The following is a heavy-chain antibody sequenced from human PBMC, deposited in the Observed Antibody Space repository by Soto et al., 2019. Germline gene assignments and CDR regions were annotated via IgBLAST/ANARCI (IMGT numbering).Heavy chain of an antibody. CDR1: GFTFSSYS. V-gene: IGHV3-48*01. D-gene: IGHD2-2*01. Sequence: GGSLRLSCAASGFTFSSYSMNWVRQAPGKGLEWVSYISSSSSTIYYADSVKGRFTISRDNAKNSLYLQMNSLRAEDTAVYYCARGYCSSTSCSDDAFDIWGQGTMVTVSS. J-gene: IGHJ3*02. CDR3: ARGYCSSTSCSDDAFDI. CDR2: ISSSSSTI.